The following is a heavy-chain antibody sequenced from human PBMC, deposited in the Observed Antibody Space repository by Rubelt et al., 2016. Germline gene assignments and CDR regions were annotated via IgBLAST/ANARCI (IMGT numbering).Heavy chain of an antibody. CDR2: TQYSGCT. D-gene: IGHD2-15*01. Sequence: QLQLQESGTGLVKPSETLSLTCTVSGASISSRSYFWGWIRQPPGKGLEWIGSTQYSGCTYYNAVLKSRATISVDTSKNQFSLKLRSVNAADTAVYYCARHPTAWDIYYFGYWGQGTLVTVSS. V-gene: IGHV4-39*01. CDR3: ARHPTAWDIYYFGY. CDR1: GASISSRSYF. J-gene: IGHJ4*02.